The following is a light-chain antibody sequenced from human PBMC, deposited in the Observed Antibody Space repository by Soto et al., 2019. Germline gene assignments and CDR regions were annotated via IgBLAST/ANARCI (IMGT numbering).Light chain of an antibody. J-gene: IGKJ1*01. CDR1: QDIRHD. CDR2: AAS. Sequence: AIQMTQSPSSLSASVGDRVTITCRASQDIRHDLGWYQQRPGKAPKLLIYAASTLQSGVPSRFSGSGSGTDFTLTITSLQPDDFATYYCLQDYGYPRTFGQGTKVDI. V-gene: IGKV1-6*01. CDR3: LQDYGYPRT.